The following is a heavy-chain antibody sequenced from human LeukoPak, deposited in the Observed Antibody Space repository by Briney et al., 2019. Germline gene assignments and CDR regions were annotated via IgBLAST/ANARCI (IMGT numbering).Heavy chain of an antibody. Sequence: SETLSLTCTVSGGSISSYYWSWIRQPPGKRLEWIGYIYYSGSTNYNPSLKSRVTISVDTSKNQFSLKLSSVTAADTAVYYCARGYSSSYYYFDYWGQGTLVTVSS. CDR2: IYYSGST. CDR3: ARGYSSSYYYFDY. V-gene: IGHV4-59*01. J-gene: IGHJ4*02. D-gene: IGHD6-13*01. CDR1: GGSISSYY.